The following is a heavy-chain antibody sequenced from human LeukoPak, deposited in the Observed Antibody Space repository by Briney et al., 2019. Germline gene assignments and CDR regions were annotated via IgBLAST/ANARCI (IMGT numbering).Heavy chain of an antibody. V-gene: IGHV1-18*01. CDR1: GGTFSSYA. CDR3: ARAPRGSLYDYVWGSYRYTLDY. J-gene: IGHJ4*02. CDR2: ISAYNGNT. Sequence: GSSVKVSCKASGGTFSSYAISWVRQAPGQGLEWMGWISAYNGNTNYAQKLQGRVTMTTDTSTSTAYMELRSLRSDDTAVYYCARAPRGSLYDYVWGSYRYTLDYWGQGTLVTVSS. D-gene: IGHD3-16*02.